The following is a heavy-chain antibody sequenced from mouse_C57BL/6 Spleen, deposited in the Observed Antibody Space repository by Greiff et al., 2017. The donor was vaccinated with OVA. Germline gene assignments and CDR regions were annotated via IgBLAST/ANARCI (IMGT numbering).Heavy chain of an antibody. CDR1: GYTFTDYY. V-gene: IGHV1-76*01. CDR3: ARFPIYDGYLDY. D-gene: IGHD2-3*01. Sequence: QVQLKESGAELVRPGASVKLSCKASGYTFTDYYINWVKQRPGQGLEWIARIYPGSGNTYYNEKFKGKATLTAEKSSSTAYMQLSSLTSEDSAVYFCARFPIYDGYLDYWGQGTTLTVSS. J-gene: IGHJ2*01. CDR2: IYPGSGNT.